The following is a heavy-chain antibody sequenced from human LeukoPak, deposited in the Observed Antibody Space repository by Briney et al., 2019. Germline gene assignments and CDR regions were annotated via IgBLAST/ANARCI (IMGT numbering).Heavy chain of an antibody. CDR3: ARDGVIGYSYGCYFDY. CDR1: GFTFYDYA. V-gene: IGHV3-9*01. D-gene: IGHD5-18*01. CDR2: ISWNSGSI. J-gene: IGHJ4*02. Sequence: GRSLRLSCAASGFTFYDYAMRWVRQAPGKGLEWVSGISWNSGSIGYADSVKGRFTISRDNAKNSLYLQMNSLRAEDTAVYYCARDGVIGYSYGCYFDYWGQGTLVTVSS.